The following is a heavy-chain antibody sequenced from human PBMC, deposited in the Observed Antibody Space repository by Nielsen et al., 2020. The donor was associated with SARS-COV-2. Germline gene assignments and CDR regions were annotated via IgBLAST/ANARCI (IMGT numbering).Heavy chain of an antibody. CDR1: GGSISSSSYN. V-gene: IGHV4-39*01. Sequence: SETLSLTCTASGGSISSSSYNWGWIRQPPGKGLEWIGSIYYSGSTYYNPSLKSRVTISVDTYKNRFSLKLSSVTAADTAVYYCARARSHVDTAMVTLDYWGQGTLVTVSS. CDR3: ARARSHVDTAMVTLDY. CDR2: IYYSGST. J-gene: IGHJ4*02. D-gene: IGHD5-18*01.